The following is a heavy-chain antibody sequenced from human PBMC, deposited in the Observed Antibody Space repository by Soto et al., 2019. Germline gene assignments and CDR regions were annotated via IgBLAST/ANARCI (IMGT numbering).Heavy chain of an antibody. CDR2: VSPSGGIT. V-gene: IGHV3-23*01. J-gene: IGHJ4*02. CDR3: AKVPSAAPFFDS. Sequence: EVQVLESGGDLIQPGGSLRLSFAASGLGFDSHGIHWVRQAPGKGLEWVSGVSPSGGITYYSDSVKGRFTVSRDNSQNTVHLQMNSLRAEDTAVYYCAKVPSAAPFFDSWGQGNLVTVSS. D-gene: IGHD2-15*01. CDR1: GLGFDSHG.